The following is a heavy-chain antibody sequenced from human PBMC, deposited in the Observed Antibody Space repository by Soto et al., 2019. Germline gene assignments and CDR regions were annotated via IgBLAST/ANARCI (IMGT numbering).Heavy chain of an antibody. V-gene: IGHV4-31*03. CDR2: IYYSGNT. CDR1: GGSIRSGGYY. Sequence: SETLSLTCTVSGGSIRSGGYYWSWVRQNPRRGLEWIGNIYYSGNTYYNPSLKSRLTISVDTSKNQFSLNLSSVTAADMAVYYCARDRLMATAGTARHYFGLDVWGQGTTVTVSS. J-gene: IGHJ6*02. CDR3: ARDRLMATAGTARHYFGLDV. D-gene: IGHD5-18*01.